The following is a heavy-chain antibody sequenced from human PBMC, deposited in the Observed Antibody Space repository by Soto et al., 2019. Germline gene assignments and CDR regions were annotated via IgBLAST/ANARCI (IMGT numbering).Heavy chain of an antibody. CDR1: GFTFPDYG. CDR2: IRSRPYGGTT. J-gene: IGHJ4*02. V-gene: IGHV3-49*03. CDR3: AKKFDYGDYPFYFDY. Sequence: EVQLVESGGGLIQPGRSLRLSCTPSGFTFPDYGVSWFRQAPGKGPEWLGFIRSRPYGGTTEYAASVEGRFTISRDNSEGIAYLQMNSLKTEDTAVYYGAKKFDYGDYPFYFDYWGQGTLVTVSS. D-gene: IGHD4-17*01.